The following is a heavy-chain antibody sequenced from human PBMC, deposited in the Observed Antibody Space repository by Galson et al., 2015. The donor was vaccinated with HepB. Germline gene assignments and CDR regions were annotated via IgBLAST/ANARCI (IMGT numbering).Heavy chain of an antibody. Sequence: SLRLSCAASGFTFSSHWMTWVRQAPGRGLEWVGNIDQDGTEINYVDSVKGRFTISRDNAKSSLYLQMNSLRVEDTAVYYCARSSGWTSDYWGQGTLVTVSS. J-gene: IGHJ4*02. CDR1: GFTFSSHW. CDR3: ARSSGWTSDY. CDR2: IDQDGTEI. V-gene: IGHV3-7*03. D-gene: IGHD6-19*01.